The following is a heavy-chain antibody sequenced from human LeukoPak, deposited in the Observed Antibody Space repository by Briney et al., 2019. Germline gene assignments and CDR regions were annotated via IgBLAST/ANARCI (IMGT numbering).Heavy chain of an antibody. CDR3: AREYGYCSGGSCRGGLGY. J-gene: IGHJ4*02. CDR1: GFTFSSYA. V-gene: IGHV3-23*01. D-gene: IGHD2-15*01. Sequence: GGSLRLSCAASGFTFSSYAMTWVRQAPGKGLEWVSTVSGSGGSTYYADSVKGRFTISRDNSKNTLYLQMNSLRAEDTAVYYCAREYGYCSGGSCRGGLGYWGQGTLVTVSS. CDR2: VSGSGGST.